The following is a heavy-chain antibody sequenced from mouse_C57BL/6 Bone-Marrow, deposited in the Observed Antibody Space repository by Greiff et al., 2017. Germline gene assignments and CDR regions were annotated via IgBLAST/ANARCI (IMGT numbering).Heavy chain of an antibody. CDR1: GFTFSSYG. D-gene: IGHD2-5*01. CDR3: ARRRYSNFDV. J-gene: IGHJ1*03. Sequence: EVMLVESGGDLVKPGGSLKLSCAASGFTFSSYGMSWVRQTPDKRLEWVATISSGGSYTYYPDNAKNTLYLQMSSLKSEDTAMYYCARRRYSNFDVWGTGTTVTVSS. CDR2: ISSGGSYT. V-gene: IGHV5-6*02.